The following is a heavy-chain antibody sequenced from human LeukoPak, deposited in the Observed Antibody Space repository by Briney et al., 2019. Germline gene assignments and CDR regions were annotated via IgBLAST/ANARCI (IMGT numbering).Heavy chain of an antibody. D-gene: IGHD2-2*01. CDR1: GFTFSSYA. Sequence: GGSLRLSCAASGFTFSSYAMSWVRQAPGKGLEWVSAISGSGGSTYYADSVKGRFTISRDNSKNTLYLQMNSLRAEDTAVYYCAKDRVPAAIRFSWYFDYWGQGTLVTVSS. J-gene: IGHJ4*02. CDR2: ISGSGGST. V-gene: IGHV3-23*01. CDR3: AKDRVPAAIRFSWYFDY.